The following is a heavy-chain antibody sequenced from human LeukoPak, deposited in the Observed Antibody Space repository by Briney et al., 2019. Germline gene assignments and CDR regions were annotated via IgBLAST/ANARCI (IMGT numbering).Heavy chain of an antibody. V-gene: IGHV3-30-3*01. D-gene: IGHD3-3*01. CDR2: ISYDGSNK. CDR1: GFTFSSYA. CDR3: AREIKDDFWSGYPQGGAFDI. Sequence: PGGSLRLSCAASGFTFSSYAMHWVRQAPGKGLEWVAVISYDGSNKYYADSVKGRFTISRDNSKNTLYLQMNSLRAEDTAVYYCAREIKDDFWSGYPQGGAFDIWGQGTMVTVSS. J-gene: IGHJ3*02.